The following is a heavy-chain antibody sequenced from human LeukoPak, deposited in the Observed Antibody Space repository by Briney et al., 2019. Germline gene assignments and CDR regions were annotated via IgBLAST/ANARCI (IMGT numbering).Heavy chain of an antibody. Sequence: SETLSLTCTVSGGSISSYYWSWIRQPPGKGLEWIGYIYHSGSTYYNPSLKSRVTISVDRSKNQFSLKLSSVTAADTAVYYCAGEEYVWGKGTTVTVSS. CDR3: AGEEYV. V-gene: IGHV4-59*12. CDR2: IYHSGST. J-gene: IGHJ6*04. CDR1: GGSISSYY. D-gene: IGHD3-10*01.